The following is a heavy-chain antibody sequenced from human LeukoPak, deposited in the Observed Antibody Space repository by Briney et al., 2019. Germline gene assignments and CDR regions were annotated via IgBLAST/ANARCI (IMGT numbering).Heavy chain of an antibody. J-gene: IGHJ3*02. CDR3: ARVDGSGSPDAFDI. CDR2: IWFDGGNK. D-gene: IGHD3-10*01. CDR1: GFPFSSYG. Sequence: GRSLILSCAASGFPFSSYGMHWVRQAPGKGLEWVAVIWFDGGNKYYADFVKGRFTISRDNYRNTLYLQMNSLRVEDTALYYCARVDGSGSPDAFDIWGQGTMVTVSS. V-gene: IGHV3-33*01.